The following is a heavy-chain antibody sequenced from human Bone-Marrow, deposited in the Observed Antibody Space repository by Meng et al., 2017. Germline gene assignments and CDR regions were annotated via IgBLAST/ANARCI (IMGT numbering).Heavy chain of an antibody. CDR2: IYHSGST. V-gene: IGHV4-38-2*02. Sequence: SETLSLTCTVSGYSISSGYYWGWIRQPPGKGLEWIGSIYHSGSTYYNPSLKSRVTISVDTSKNQFSLKLSSVTAADTAVYYCASIGSSWYVGWFAPWGQGNRV. CDR1: GYSISSGYY. CDR3: ASIGSSWYVGWFAP. J-gene: IGHJ5*02. D-gene: IGHD6-13*01.